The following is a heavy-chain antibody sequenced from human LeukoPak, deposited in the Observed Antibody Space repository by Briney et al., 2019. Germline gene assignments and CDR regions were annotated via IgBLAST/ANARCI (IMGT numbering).Heavy chain of an antibody. J-gene: IGHJ3*02. Sequence: PGGSLRLSCVASEFSISPFWMTWVRQAPGKGLEWVANIRGDGSRLYYEDSVKCRFTISRDTAKNSLYPQMSTLRAEDTSVYCCARDLNYCNRGRCYDAFDIWSQGTMVTVSS. CDR3: ARDLNYCNRGRCYDAFDI. CDR2: IRGDGSRL. V-gene: IGHV3-7*01. CDR1: EFSISPFW. D-gene: IGHD2/OR15-2a*01.